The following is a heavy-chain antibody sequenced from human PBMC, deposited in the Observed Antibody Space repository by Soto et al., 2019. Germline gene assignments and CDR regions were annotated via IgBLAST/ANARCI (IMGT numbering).Heavy chain of an antibody. Sequence: PGGSLRLSCAASGFTFSSYWMHWVRQAPGKGLVWVSRINSDGSSTSYADSVKGRFTISRDNAKNTLYLQMNSLRAEDTAVYYCARARAGYNFGIDYWGQGTLVTVSS. CDR3: ARARAGYNFGIDY. D-gene: IGHD5-12*01. CDR1: GFTFSSYW. CDR2: INSDGSST. V-gene: IGHV3-74*01. J-gene: IGHJ4*02.